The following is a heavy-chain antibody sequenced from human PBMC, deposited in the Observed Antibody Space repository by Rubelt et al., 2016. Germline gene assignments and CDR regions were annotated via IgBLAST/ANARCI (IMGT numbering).Heavy chain of an antibody. J-gene: IGHJ4*02. CDR3: ATDISSGWYYFDY. D-gene: IGHD6-19*01. CDR2: FAPEDGET. CDR1: GYTLTELS. Sequence: QVQLVQSGAEVKKPGASVKVSCKVSGYTLTELSMHWVRQAPGKGLEWMVGFAPEDGETIYAQKFQGRVTMNEDTSTGTAYMELSSLRSEDTAVYYCATDISSGWYYFDYWGQGTLVTVSS. V-gene: IGHV1-24*01.